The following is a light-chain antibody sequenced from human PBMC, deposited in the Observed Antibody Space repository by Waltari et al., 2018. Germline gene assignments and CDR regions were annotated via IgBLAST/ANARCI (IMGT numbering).Light chain of an antibody. Sequence: QSALTQPASVSGSPGQSITISCTGTSSDVGGYNYVSWYQQHPAKAPKLLLHSFSNRPSGGSDRCSGFKSGASASLVITGLQAEDEAMYYCKSYDTTLSAVVFGGGTRLTV. CDR1: SSDVGGYNY. J-gene: IGLJ2*01. V-gene: IGLV2-14*01. CDR3: KSYDTTLSAVV. CDR2: SFS.